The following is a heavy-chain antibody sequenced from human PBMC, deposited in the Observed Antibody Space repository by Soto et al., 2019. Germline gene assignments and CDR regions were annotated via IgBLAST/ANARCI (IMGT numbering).Heavy chain of an antibody. CDR3: ASGTGAAVY. Sequence: PSETLSLTCAVYGGSFSGYYWSWIRQPPGKGLEWIGEINHSGSTNYNPSLKSRVTISVDTSKNQFSLKLSSVTAADTAVYYCASGTGAAVYWGQGTLVTVSS. D-gene: IGHD1-1*01. CDR2: INHSGST. V-gene: IGHV4-34*01. CDR1: GGSFSGYY. J-gene: IGHJ4*02.